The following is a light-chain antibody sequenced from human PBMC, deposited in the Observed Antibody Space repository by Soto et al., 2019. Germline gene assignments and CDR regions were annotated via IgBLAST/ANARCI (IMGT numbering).Light chain of an antibody. CDR3: QQSYSTPLYT. V-gene: IGKV1-39*01. J-gene: IGKJ5*01. CDR1: QSISSY. Sequence: IQITRSPSSLSASVGDRVTITVRASQSISSYLNWYQQKPVKAPKLLIYAASSLQSGVPSRFSGSGSGTDFTLTISSLKPEDFAPYYCQQSYSTPLYTFGQGTRMEIK. CDR2: AAS.